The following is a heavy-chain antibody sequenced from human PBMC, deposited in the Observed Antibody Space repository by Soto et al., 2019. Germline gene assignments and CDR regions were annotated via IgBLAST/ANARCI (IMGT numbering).Heavy chain of an antibody. CDR3: ARDLAYSSGWSPYNWFDP. Sequence: PGGSLRLSCAASGFTFSDYYMSWIRQAPGKGLEWVSYISSSGSTIYYADSVKGRFTISRDNAKNSLYLQMNSLRAEDTAVYYCARDLAYSSGWSPYNWFDPWGQGTLVTVSS. CDR2: ISSSGSTI. CDR1: GFTFSDYY. V-gene: IGHV3-11*01. D-gene: IGHD6-19*01. J-gene: IGHJ5*02.